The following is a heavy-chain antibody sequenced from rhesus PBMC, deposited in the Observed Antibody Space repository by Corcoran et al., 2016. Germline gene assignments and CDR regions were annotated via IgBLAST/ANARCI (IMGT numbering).Heavy chain of an antibody. D-gene: IGHD1-44*01. CDR1: GGSISSSNW. CDR2: ISGSSGST. Sequence: QVQLQESGPAVVKPSETLSLTCAVSGGSISSSNWWSWIRQPPGNGLEWIGYISGSSGSTYYNPSLKSRVTISTDTSKNQFSLKLSSVTAADTAVYYCARGKYTYFDYWGQGVLVTVSS. J-gene: IGHJ4*01. V-gene: IGHV4-65*01. CDR3: ARGKYTYFDY.